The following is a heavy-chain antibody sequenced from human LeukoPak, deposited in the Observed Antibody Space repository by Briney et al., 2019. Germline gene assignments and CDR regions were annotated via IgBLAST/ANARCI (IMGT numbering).Heavy chain of an antibody. V-gene: IGHV3-21*01. CDR3: ARKRIAAAHWFDP. J-gene: IGHJ5*02. CDR1: GFTFSSYS. CDR2: ISSSSSYI. D-gene: IGHD6-13*01. Sequence: PGGSLRLSCAASGFTFSSYSMNWVRQAPGKGLEWVSSISSSSSYIYYADSVKGRFTISRDNAKNSLYLQMNSLRAEDTAVYYCARKRIAAAHWFDPWGQGTLVTVSS.